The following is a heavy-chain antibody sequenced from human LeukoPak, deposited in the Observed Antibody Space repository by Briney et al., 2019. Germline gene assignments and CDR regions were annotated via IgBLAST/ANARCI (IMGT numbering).Heavy chain of an antibody. CDR2: MNPNSGNT. CDR3: ARDPRAYHSYGSFPTDY. D-gene: IGHD5-18*01. J-gene: IGHJ4*02. CDR1: GYTLTELS. V-gene: IGHV1-8*01. Sequence: VASVKVSCKVSGYTLTELSMHWVRQAPGKGLEWMGWMNPNSGNTGYAQKFQGRVTMTRNTSISTAYMELSSLRSEDTAVYYCARDPRAYHSYGSFPTDYWGQGTLVTVSS.